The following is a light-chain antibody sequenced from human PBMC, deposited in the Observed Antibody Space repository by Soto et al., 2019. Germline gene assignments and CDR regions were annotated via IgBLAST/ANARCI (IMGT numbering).Light chain of an antibody. Sequence: EIVLTQSPGTLSLSPGERAALSCRASQSVSSSYLAWYQQKIGQAPRLLIYGASSRATGIPDRFSGSGSGTDFTLPISRLEPEDFAVYFCQQFGSSPIPFGQGTRLEIK. CDR3: QQFGSSPIP. J-gene: IGKJ5*01. CDR2: GAS. V-gene: IGKV3-20*01. CDR1: QSVSSSY.